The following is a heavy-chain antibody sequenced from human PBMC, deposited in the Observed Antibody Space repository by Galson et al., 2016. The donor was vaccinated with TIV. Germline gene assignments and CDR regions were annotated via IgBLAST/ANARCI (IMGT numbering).Heavy chain of an antibody. V-gene: IGHV1-69-2*01. Sequence: VKVSCKASGYTFTSYDINWVRQAPGKGFEWMGHVDPEDGKTKYAAKFQGRVTMTADTSTDTAYMKVSSLRSEDTAIYYCTTVRLRGTGGMDVWGQGTTVTVSS. CDR2: VDPEDGKT. CDR3: TTVRLRGTGGMDV. J-gene: IGHJ6*02. D-gene: IGHD2-8*02. CDR1: GYTFTSYD.